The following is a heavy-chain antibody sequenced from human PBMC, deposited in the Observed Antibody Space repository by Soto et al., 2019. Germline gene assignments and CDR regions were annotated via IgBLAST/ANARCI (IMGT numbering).Heavy chain of an antibody. V-gene: IGHV1-18*01. Sequence: QIQLVQSGPEVKKTGASVKVSCKASGYTFTTFGINWVRQAPGQGLEWMGCITAYDGKIKYAQNFQGRVTMTIDTPTSTGYLELRGLRSDDTAVYFCARVLTYGDFDFWGQGTLVDVSS. CDR1: GYTFTTFG. CDR2: ITAYDGKI. CDR3: ARVLTYGDFDF. J-gene: IGHJ4*02. D-gene: IGHD4-17*01.